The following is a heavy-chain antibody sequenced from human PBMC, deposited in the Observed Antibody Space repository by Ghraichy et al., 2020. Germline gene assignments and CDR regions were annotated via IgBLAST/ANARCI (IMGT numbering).Heavy chain of an antibody. D-gene: IGHD3-22*01. V-gene: IGHV3-9*01. Sequence: SLRLSCAASGFTFDDYAMHWVRQAPGKGLEWVSGISWNSGSIGYADSVKGRFTISRDNAKNSLYLQMNSLRAEDTALYYCAKAGDSSGYYYIDYWGQGTLVTVSS. J-gene: IGHJ4*02. CDR1: GFTFDDYA. CDR2: ISWNSGSI. CDR3: AKAGDSSGYYYIDY.